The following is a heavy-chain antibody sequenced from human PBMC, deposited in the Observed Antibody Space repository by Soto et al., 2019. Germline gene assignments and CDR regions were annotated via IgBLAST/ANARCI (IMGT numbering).Heavy chain of an antibody. CDR2: ISGSGGNT. Sequence: GGSLRLSCTASGFFFSYYAMSWVRQAPGKGLEWVSAISGSGGNTYYADSVEGRFTISRDNSKSTLYLQMNSLRAEDTAVYYCAYTYCSSTTCLIPSTSWYYFDYWGQGTLVTVSS. V-gene: IGHV3-23*01. CDR1: GFFFSYYA. D-gene: IGHD2-2*01. CDR3: AYTYCSSTTCLIPSTSWYYFDY. J-gene: IGHJ4*02.